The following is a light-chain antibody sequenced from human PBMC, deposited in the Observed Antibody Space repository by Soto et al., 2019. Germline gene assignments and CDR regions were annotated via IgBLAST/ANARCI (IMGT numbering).Light chain of an antibody. V-gene: IGKV3-11*01. Sequence: EIVLTQSPDTLSVSPGERATLSCRASQSVSSQLAWYQQKPGQAPRLLIYDASNRATGIPARFSGSGSATDFTLTISSLEPEDFAVYYCQQRCDWPLTFGGGTKVDIK. CDR1: QSVSSQ. CDR2: DAS. CDR3: QQRCDWPLT. J-gene: IGKJ4*01.